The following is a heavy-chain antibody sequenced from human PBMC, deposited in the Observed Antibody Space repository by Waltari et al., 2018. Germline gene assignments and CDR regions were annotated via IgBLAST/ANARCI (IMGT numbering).Heavy chain of an antibody. J-gene: IGHJ4*02. CDR1: GFTFSSYW. Sequence: EVQLVESGGGLVQPGGSLRLSCAASGFTFSSYWMSWVRQAPGKGLEWVANIKQDGSEKYYVDSVKGRFTISRDNAKNSLYLQMNSLRAEDTAVYYCAGPAVTTRGYFDYWGQGTLVTVSS. V-gene: IGHV3-7*01. CDR2: IKQDGSEK. D-gene: IGHD4-17*01. CDR3: AGPAVTTRGYFDY.